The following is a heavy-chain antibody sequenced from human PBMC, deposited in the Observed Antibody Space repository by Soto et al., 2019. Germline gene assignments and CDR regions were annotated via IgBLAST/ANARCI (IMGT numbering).Heavy chain of an antibody. V-gene: IGHV1-3*01. Sequence: ASVKVSCKASGFTFSGYAIHWVRQAPGQRLEWMGWINPDSTNTIYSQKFQGRVTMTRNTSISTAYMELSSLRSEDTAVYYCARELYSSGWPTWGQGTLVTVSS. CDR2: INPDSTNT. CDR3: ARELYSSGWPT. J-gene: IGHJ5*02. CDR1: GFTFSGYA. D-gene: IGHD6-19*01.